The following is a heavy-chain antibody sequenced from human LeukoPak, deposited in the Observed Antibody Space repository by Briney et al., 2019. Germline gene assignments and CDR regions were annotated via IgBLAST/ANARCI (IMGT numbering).Heavy chain of an antibody. V-gene: IGHV3-23*01. CDR3: ARVSWGEEMATTAYYFDY. CDR2: ISGSAGST. J-gene: IGHJ4*02. Sequence: GGSLRLSCAASGFTFSTYAMSWVRQAPGKGLEWVSAISGSAGSTNYADSVKGRFTISRDNAKNSLYLQMNSLRAEDTALYYCARVSWGEEMATTAYYFDYWGQGTLVTVSS. D-gene: IGHD5-24*01. CDR1: GFTFSTYA.